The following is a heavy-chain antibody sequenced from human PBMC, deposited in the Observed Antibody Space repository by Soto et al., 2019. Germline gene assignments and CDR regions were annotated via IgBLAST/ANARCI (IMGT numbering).Heavy chain of an antibody. J-gene: IGHJ5*02. Sequence: QVQLQESGPGLVKPSQTLSLTCTVSGGSISSGGYYWSWIRQNPGKGLEWIGNIYYSGSTYYNPSLKSRVTISVDTSKTQFSLKLSSVTAADTAVYYCARAYIAAAGMRSPHWFDPWGQGTLVTVSS. D-gene: IGHD6-13*01. CDR1: GGSISSGGYY. V-gene: IGHV4-31*03. CDR2: IYYSGST. CDR3: ARAYIAAAGMRSPHWFDP.